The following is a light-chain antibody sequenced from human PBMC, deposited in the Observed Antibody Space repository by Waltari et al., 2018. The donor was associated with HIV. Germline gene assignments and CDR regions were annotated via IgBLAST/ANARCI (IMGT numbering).Light chain of an antibody. CDR1: SSDVGRYYY. CDR2: EVN. CDR3: SSYAGINPVI. V-gene: IGLV2-8*01. J-gene: IGLJ2*01. Sequence: QSALTQPPSASGSLGQSVTISCTGRSSDVGRYYYVSWYQQHPGKAPKLLIFEVNKRPAGVPDRFVGSKSGNTASLTVSGLQAEDEAEYSCSSYAGINPVIFGGGTTLTVL.